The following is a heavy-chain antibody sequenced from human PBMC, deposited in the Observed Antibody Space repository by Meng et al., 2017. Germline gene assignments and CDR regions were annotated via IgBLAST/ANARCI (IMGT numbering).Heavy chain of an antibody. D-gene: IGHD3-22*01. CDR2: IIPIFGTA. Sequence: QWRLVESGARVKKPGASVKVSRKASGGTFSSYAISWVRQAPGQGLEWMGGIIPIFGTANYAQKFQGRVTITADESTSTAYMELSSLRSEDTAVYYCARALKHYYDSSGYRVGYFDYWGQGTLVTVSS. V-gene: IGHV1-69*01. J-gene: IGHJ4*02. CDR3: ARALKHYYDSSGYRVGYFDY. CDR1: GGTFSSYA.